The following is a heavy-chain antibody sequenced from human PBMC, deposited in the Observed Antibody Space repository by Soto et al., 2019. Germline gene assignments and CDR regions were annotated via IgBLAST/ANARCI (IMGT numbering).Heavy chain of an antibody. CDR2: ISAYNGNT. Sequence: QVQLVQSGAEVKKPGASVKVSCKASGYTFTSYGISWVRQAPGQGLEWMGWISAYNGNTNYAQTLQGRVTMTTYTSTGLAYMEVRSLRSDDTSVYYCARSERSRSYSCEAFAIWGQGTMVTVSS. J-gene: IGHJ3*02. CDR3: ARSERSRSYSCEAFAI. V-gene: IGHV1-18*04. CDR1: GYTFTSYG. D-gene: IGHD3-10*01.